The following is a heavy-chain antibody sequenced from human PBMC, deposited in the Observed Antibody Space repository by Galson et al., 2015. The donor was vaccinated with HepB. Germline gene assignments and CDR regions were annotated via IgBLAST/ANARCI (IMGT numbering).Heavy chain of an antibody. CDR2: INHSGST. Sequence: SETLSLTCAVYGGSFSGYYWSWIRQPPGKGLEWIGEINHSGSTNYNPSLKSRVTISVDTSKNQFSLKLSSVTAADTAVYYCARGIAATFDYWGQGTLVTVSS. V-gene: IGHV4-34*01. D-gene: IGHD6-13*01. CDR3: ARGIAATFDY. J-gene: IGHJ4*02. CDR1: GGSFSGYY.